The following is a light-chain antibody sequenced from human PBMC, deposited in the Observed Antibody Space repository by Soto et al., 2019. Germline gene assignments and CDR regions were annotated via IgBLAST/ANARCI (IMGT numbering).Light chain of an antibody. V-gene: IGKV1-5*03. Sequence: IQMPQSPYPLSGSLGDRFAVTCLASQTISSWLAWYQQKPGKAPKLLIYEASSLQSGVPSRFSGSGSGTEFTLSISSLQPDDFATYYCQHYNGYPWTFGQGTKVDIK. CDR2: EAS. CDR1: QTISSW. CDR3: QHYNGYPWT. J-gene: IGKJ1*01.